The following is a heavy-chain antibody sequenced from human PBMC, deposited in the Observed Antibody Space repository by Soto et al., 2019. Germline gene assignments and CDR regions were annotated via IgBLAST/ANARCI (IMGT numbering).Heavy chain of an antibody. CDR1: GGTFSSYA. CDR2: IIPIFGTA. V-gene: IGHV1-69*13. J-gene: IGHJ3*01. Sequence: ASVKVSCKASGGTFSSYAISWVRQAPGQGLEWMGGIIPIFGTANYAQKFQGRVTITADESTSTAYMELSSLRSEDTAVYYCARDPAPPGIAVAGNGWGQGTMVTVSS. D-gene: IGHD6-19*01. CDR3: ARDPAPPGIAVAGNG.